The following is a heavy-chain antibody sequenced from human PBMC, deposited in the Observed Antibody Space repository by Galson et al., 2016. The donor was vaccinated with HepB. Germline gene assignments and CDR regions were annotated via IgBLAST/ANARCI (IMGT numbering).Heavy chain of an antibody. CDR1: GFTFSNYA. Sequence: SLRLSCAASGFTFSNYAMHWVRQAPGKGLEWVSYISSSSGTIYYADSVRGRFTISRDNAKNSLYLQMHTLIGEDAAVYHGARAYCPDCFSCFAPWGQGTLVTVSS. CDR2: ISSSSGTI. D-gene: IGHD2-21*02. V-gene: IGHV3-48*04. CDR3: ARAYCPDCFSCFAP. J-gene: IGHJ5*02.